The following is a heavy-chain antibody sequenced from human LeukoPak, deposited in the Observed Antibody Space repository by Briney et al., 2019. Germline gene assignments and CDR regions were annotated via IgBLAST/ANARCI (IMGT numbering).Heavy chain of an antibody. Sequence: SETLSLTCTVSGGSISSYYWSWIRQPPGKGLEWIGYIYYSGSTNYNPSLKSRVTISVDTSKNQFSLKLSSVTAADTAVYYCARDHYYDSSGYRDAYNWFDPWGQGTLVTVSS. V-gene: IGHV4-59*01. CDR2: IYYSGST. D-gene: IGHD3-22*01. CDR1: GGSISSYY. CDR3: ARDHYYDSSGYRDAYNWFDP. J-gene: IGHJ5*02.